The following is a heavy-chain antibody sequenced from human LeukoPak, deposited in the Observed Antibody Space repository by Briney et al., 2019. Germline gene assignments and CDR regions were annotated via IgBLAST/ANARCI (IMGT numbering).Heavy chain of an antibody. J-gene: IGHJ4*02. CDR2: ISSSSTI. D-gene: IGHD3-22*01. CDR1: GFTFSSYS. Sequence: PGGSLRLSCAASGFTFSSYSMNWVRQAPGKGLEWVSYISSSSTIYYADSVKGRFTISRDNAKNSLYLQMNSLRAEDTAVYYCARDIYDSSGYYFSDYWGQGTLVTVSS. V-gene: IGHV3-48*01. CDR3: ARDIYDSSGYYFSDY.